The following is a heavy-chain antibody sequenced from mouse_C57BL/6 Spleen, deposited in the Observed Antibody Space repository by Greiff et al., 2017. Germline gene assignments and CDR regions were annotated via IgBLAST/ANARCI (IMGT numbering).Heavy chain of an antibody. D-gene: IGHD2-5*01. CDR1: GYTFTSYW. CDR3: AVGYSNYEDYAMDY. V-gene: IGHV1-7*01. J-gene: IGHJ4*01. Sequence: LEESGAELAKPGASVKLSCKASGYTFTSYWMHWVKQRPGQGLEWIGYINPSSGYTKYNQKFKDKATLTADKSSSTAYMQLSSRTYEDSAVYYCAVGYSNYEDYAMDYWGQGTSVTVSS. CDR2: INPSSGYT.